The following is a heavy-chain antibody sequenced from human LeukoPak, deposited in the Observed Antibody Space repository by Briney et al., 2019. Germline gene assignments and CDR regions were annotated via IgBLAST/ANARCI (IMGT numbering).Heavy chain of an antibody. Sequence: SETLSLTCAVYGGSFSGYYWSWIRQPPGKGLEWIGEINHSGSTNYNPSLKSRVTISVDTSKNQFSLKLSSVTAADMAVYYCARGMRGAIVGIVVVPAAIPFDYWGQGTLVTVSS. J-gene: IGHJ4*02. CDR1: GGSFSGYY. CDR2: INHSGST. V-gene: IGHV4-34*01. D-gene: IGHD2-2*02. CDR3: ARGMRGAIVGIVVVPAAIPFDY.